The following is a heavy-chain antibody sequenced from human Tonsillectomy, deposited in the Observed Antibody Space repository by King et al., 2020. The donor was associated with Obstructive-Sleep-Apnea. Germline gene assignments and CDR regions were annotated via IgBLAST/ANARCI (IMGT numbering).Heavy chain of an antibody. CDR2: IIPVLGIT. CDR1: GGTFSSSA. V-gene: IGHV1-69*04. Sequence: QPVQSGAEVKKPGSSVKVSCKASGGTFSSSALSWVRQAPGQGLQWMGRIIPVLGITNYAQKFQDRVTITADRSTTTAYMELSSLTSEDTAVYYCARGRNSGYETPLDDWGQGTLVTVSS. CDR3: ARGRNSGYETPLDD. J-gene: IGHJ4*02. D-gene: IGHD5-12*01.